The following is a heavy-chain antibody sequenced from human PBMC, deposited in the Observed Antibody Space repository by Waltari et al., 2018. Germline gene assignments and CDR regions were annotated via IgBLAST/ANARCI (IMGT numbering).Heavy chain of an antibody. V-gene: IGHV3-23*04. CDR2: ISGSGGST. J-gene: IGHJ4*02. Sequence: EVQLVESGGGLVHPGGFLRLSCAASRLTFSGYAMSWVRQATGKGLEWVSAISGSGGSTYYADSVKGRFTISRDNSKNTLYLQMNSLRAEDTAVYYCAKDGLRGDGDYDGYWGQGTLVTVSS. CDR3: AKDGLRGDGDYDGY. CDR1: RLTFSGYA. D-gene: IGHD4-17*01.